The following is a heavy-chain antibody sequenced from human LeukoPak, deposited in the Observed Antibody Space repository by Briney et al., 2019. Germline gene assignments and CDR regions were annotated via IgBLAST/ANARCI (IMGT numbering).Heavy chain of an antibody. CDR3: ARGNYDYFDY. V-gene: IGHV4-34*01. Sequence: PSETLSLTCAVYGGSFSGYHWSWIRQPPGKGLEWIGEINHSGSTSYNPSLKSRVTISVDTSKNQSSLKLSSVTAADTAVYYCARGNYDYFDYWGQGTLVTVSS. D-gene: IGHD1-7*01. CDR1: GGSFSGYH. CDR2: INHSGST. J-gene: IGHJ4*02.